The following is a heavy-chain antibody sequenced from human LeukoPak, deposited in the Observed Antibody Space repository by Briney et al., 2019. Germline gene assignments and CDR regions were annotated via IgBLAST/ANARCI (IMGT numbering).Heavy chain of an antibody. CDR2: IYYRGMT. D-gene: IGHD3-10*01. Sequence: PSQTLSLTCAVSGGSVTSGGYAWSWVRQPPGKGLEWIGYIYYRGMTYFNPSLKSRVSISVDTSKNQFSLKLSSVTAADTALYYCARALVSPYFFDCWGQGTLVTVSS. CDR3: ARALVSPYFFDC. J-gene: IGHJ4*02. V-gene: IGHV4-30-4*07. CDR1: GGSVTSGGYA.